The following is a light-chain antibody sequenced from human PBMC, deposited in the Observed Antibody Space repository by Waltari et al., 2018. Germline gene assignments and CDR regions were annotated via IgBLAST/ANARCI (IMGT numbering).Light chain of an antibody. V-gene: IGLV3-21*04. CDR2: GDS. Sequence: SYVLTQPPSVSVAPRNTARITCWGNNIRGKSVPLYQQRPGPPPGLVISGDSDRPLGVPERFSGSNSGNTATLTISRVGAGDEADYYCQVWDISSDHVVFGGGTKLTVL. CDR3: QVWDISSDHVV. CDR1: NIRGKS. J-gene: IGLJ2*01.